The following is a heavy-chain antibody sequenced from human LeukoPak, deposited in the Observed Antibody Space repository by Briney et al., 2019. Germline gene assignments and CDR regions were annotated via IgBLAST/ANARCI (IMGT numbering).Heavy chain of an antibody. CDR2: INPSGGST. D-gene: IGHD6-13*01. Sequence: GASVKVSCKASGYTFTSYYVHWVRQAPGQGLEWMGIINPSGGSTSYAQKFQGRVTMTRDTSTSTVYMELSSLRSEDTAVYYCARGRFYSSRQGGRYSGVDVWGQGTTVTVSS. J-gene: IGHJ6*02. CDR3: ARGRFYSSRQGGRYSGVDV. V-gene: IGHV1-46*01. CDR1: GYTFTSYY.